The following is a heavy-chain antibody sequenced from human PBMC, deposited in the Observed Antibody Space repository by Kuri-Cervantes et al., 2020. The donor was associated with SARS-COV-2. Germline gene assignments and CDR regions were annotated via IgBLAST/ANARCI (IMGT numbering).Heavy chain of an antibody. CDR2: ISYDGSNK. CDR1: GFTFSSYG. Sequence: GGSLRLSCAASGFTFSSYGMHWARQAPGKGLEWVAVISYDGSNKYYADSVKGRFTISRDNSKNTLYLQMNSLRAEDTAVYYCAKDRIGVFGVEYYYGMDVWGQGTTVTVSS. J-gene: IGHJ6*02. CDR3: AKDRIGVFGVEYYYGMDV. V-gene: IGHV3-30*18. D-gene: IGHD3-3*01.